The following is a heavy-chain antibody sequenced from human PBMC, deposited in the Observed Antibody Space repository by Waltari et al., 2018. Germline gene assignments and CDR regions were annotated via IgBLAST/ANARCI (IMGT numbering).Heavy chain of an antibody. V-gene: IGHV1-69*01. D-gene: IGHD3-9*01. CDR2: IIPIFGTA. Sequence: QVQLVQSGAEVKKPGSSVKVSCKASGGTFSSYAISWVRQAPGQGLEWMGGIIPIFGTANYAQKFQGRVTITADESTSTAYMELSSLRSEDTAVYYCARGPFYYDIFVRGYYYGMDVWGQGTTVTVSS. CDR1: GGTFSSYA. CDR3: ARGPFYYDIFVRGYYYGMDV. J-gene: IGHJ6*02.